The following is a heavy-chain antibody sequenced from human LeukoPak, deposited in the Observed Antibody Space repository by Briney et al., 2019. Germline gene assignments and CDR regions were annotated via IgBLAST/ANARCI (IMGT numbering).Heavy chain of an antibody. D-gene: IGHD3-3*01. CDR2: IIPIFGTA. CDR3: AREYYDFWSGYFSGYYYYGMDV. CDR1: GGTFSSYA. Sequence: SVKVSCKASGGTFSSYAISWVRQAPGQGLEWMGGIIPIFGTANYAQKFQGRVTITADESTSTAYMELRSLRSDDTAVYYCAREYYDFWSGYFSGYYYYGMDVWGQGTTVTVSS. J-gene: IGHJ6*02. V-gene: IGHV1-69*01.